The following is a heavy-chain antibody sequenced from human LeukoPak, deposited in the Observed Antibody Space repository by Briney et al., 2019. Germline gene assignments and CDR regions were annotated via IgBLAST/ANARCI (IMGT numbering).Heavy chain of an antibody. Sequence: SETLSLTCTVSGYSISSGYYWGWIRQPPGKGLEWIGSIYHSGRTHYNPSLKSRVTISVDTSKNNFSLKLTSLTVADTAVYYCARHERSVAVAGSFDFWGQGTLVTVSS. CDR3: ARHERSVAVAGSFDF. D-gene: IGHD6-19*01. J-gene: IGHJ4*02. V-gene: IGHV4-38-2*02. CDR2: IYHSGRT. CDR1: GYSISSGYY.